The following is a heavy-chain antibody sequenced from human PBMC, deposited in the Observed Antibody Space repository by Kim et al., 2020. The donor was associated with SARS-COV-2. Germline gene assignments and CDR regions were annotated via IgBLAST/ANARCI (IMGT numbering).Heavy chain of an antibody. CDR1: GGSISSYY. CDR2: IYYSGST. J-gene: IGHJ3*02. CDR3: ARHVGWELPLSDAFDI. Sequence: SETLSLTCTVSGGSISSYYWSWIRQPPGKGLEWIGYIYYSGSTNYNPSLKSRVTISVDTSKNQFSLKLSSVTAADTAVYYCARHVGWELPLSDAFDIWGQGTMVTVSS. V-gene: IGHV4-59*08. D-gene: IGHD1-26*01.